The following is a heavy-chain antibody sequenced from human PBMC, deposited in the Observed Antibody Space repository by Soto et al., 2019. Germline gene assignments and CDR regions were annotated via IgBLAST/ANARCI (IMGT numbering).Heavy chain of an antibody. J-gene: IGHJ3*02. CDR3: AKVIRPHNAFAI. CDR1: GFTFDDYA. D-gene: IGHD2-21*01. CDR2: ISWNSGSI. V-gene: IGHV3-9*01. Sequence: EVQLVESGGGLEQPGRSLRLSCAASGFTFDDYAMHWVRQAPGKGLEWVSGISWNSGSIGYADSVKGRFTISRDNAKNSLYLQMYSLRAEDTALYYCAKVIRPHNAFAIWGQGTMVTVSS.